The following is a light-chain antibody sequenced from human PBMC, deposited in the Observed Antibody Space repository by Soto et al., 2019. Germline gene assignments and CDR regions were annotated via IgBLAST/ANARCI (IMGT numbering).Light chain of an antibody. Sequence: EIVLTQSPATLYLSPGERATLSCRASQSVSRYLAWYQQKPGQAPRLLLYYPSNRATGIPARFSGSGSGTDFPLTNSRLEPEDIAGYYCQQRSNWPPLYTFGQGTKLKIK. V-gene: IGKV3-11*01. CDR1: QSVSRY. J-gene: IGKJ2*01. CDR3: QQRSNWPPLYT. CDR2: YPS.